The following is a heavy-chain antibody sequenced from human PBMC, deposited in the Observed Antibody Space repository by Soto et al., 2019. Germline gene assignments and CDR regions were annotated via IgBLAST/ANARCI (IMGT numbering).Heavy chain of an antibody. CDR1: GGSISSGGYY. CDR3: ARWVWSGSYSGMDV. D-gene: IGHD3-3*01. V-gene: IGHV4-31*03. J-gene: IGHJ6*02. Sequence: QVQLQESGPGLVKPSQTLSLTCTVSGGSISSGGYYWSWIRQHPGKGLEWIGYIYYSGSTYYNPSLESRVTISVDTSKNQFSLKLSSVTAADTAVYYCARWVWSGSYSGMDVWGQGTTVTVSS. CDR2: IYYSGST.